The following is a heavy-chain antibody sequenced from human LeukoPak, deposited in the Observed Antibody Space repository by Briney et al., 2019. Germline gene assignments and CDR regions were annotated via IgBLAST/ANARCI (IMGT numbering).Heavy chain of an antibody. Sequence: GASLKISWKGSGSSFTSYWIGWVRQMPGKGLXXMGIIYPGDSDTRYSPSFQGQVTISADKSISTAYLQWSSLKASDTAMYYCATTAGSGSRVDYWGQGTLVTVSS. J-gene: IGHJ4*02. CDR1: GSSFTSYW. D-gene: IGHD3-3*01. CDR2: IYPGDSDT. V-gene: IGHV5-51*01. CDR3: ATTAGSGSRVDY.